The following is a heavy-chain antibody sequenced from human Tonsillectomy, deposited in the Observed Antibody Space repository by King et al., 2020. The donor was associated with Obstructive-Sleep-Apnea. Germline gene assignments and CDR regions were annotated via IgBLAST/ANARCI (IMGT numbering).Heavy chain of an antibody. CDR1: GFTFSSYA. D-gene: IGHD3-10*01. V-gene: IGHV3-23*04. J-gene: IGHJ4*02. CDR2: ISGSGGST. Sequence: VQLVESGGGLVQPGGSLRLSCAASGFTFSSYAMSWVRQAPGKGLEWVSAISGSGGSTYYADSVKGRFTISRDNSKNTLYLQINSLRAEDTAVYYCAKDILPNVLLWFGEPFDYWPGNPGHRLL. CDR3: AKDILPNVLLWFGEPFDY.